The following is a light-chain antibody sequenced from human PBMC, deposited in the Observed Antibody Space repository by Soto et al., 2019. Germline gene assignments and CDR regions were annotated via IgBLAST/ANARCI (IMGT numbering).Light chain of an antibody. Sequence: EIALTQSPVTLSLSLGDRATLSCRASQSVSGYVAWYQQKPGQAPRLLIYDASSRANGIPARFTGSGSGTEFTLTISSLQSEDFAVYYCQQYNNWPWTFGQGTKVDIK. CDR3: QQYNNWPWT. CDR1: QSVSGY. J-gene: IGKJ1*01. V-gene: IGKV3D-15*01. CDR2: DAS.